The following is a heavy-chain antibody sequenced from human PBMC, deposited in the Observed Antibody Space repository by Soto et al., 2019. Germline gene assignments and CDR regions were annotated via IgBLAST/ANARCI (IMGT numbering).Heavy chain of an antibody. D-gene: IGHD6-13*01. CDR2: ISYDGSNK. J-gene: IGHJ4*02. CDR3: AKELGIAAELDY. V-gene: IGHV3-30*18. Sequence: QVQLVESGGGVVQPGRSLRLSCAASGFTFSSYGMHWVRQAPGKGLEWVAVISYDGSNKYYADSVKGRFTISRDNSKNTLYLQMNSLRAEDTAVYYCAKELGIAAELDYWGQGNLVTVSS. CDR1: GFTFSSYG.